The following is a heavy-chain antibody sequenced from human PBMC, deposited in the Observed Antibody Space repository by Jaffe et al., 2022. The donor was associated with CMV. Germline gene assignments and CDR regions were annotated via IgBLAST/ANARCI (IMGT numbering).Heavy chain of an antibody. CDR3: ARDSPAARPKGYYYYYMDV. V-gene: IGHV3-21*01. CDR1: GFTFSSYS. Sequence: EVQLVESGGGLVKPGGSLRLSCAASGFTFSSYSMNWVRQAPGKGLEWVSSISSSSSYIYYADSVKGRFTISRDNAKNSLYLQMNSLRAEDTAVYYCARDSPAARPKGYYYYYMDVWGKGTTVTVSS. J-gene: IGHJ6*03. D-gene: IGHD6-6*01. CDR2: ISSSSSYI.